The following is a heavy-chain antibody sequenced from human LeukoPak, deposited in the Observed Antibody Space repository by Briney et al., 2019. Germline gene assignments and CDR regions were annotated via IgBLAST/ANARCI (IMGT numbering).Heavy chain of an antibody. V-gene: IGHV3-21*01. J-gene: IGHJ3*02. D-gene: IGHD1-26*01. CDR3: ARDSGIYYGFDAFDI. Sequence: PGESLRLSCAASGFTFSSYSMNWVRQAPGKGLEWVSSISSSSSYIYYTDSVKGRFTISRDNAKNSLYLQMNSLRAEDTAVCYCARDSGIYYGFDAFDIWGQGTMVTVSS. CDR1: GFTFSSYS. CDR2: ISSSSSYI.